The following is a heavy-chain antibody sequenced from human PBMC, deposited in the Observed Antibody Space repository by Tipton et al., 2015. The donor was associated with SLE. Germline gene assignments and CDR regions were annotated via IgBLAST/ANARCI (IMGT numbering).Heavy chain of an antibody. CDR2: ISSSSSYI. CDR3: ARQKRAGGGGDY. Sequence: SLRLSCAASGFTFSSYSMNWVRQAPGKGLEWVSSISSSSSYIYYADSVKGRFTISRDNAKNSLYLQMNSLRAEDTAVYYCARQKRAGGGGDYWGQGTLVTVSS. J-gene: IGHJ4*02. CDR1: GFTFSSYS. V-gene: IGHV3-21*03. D-gene: IGHD3-16*01.